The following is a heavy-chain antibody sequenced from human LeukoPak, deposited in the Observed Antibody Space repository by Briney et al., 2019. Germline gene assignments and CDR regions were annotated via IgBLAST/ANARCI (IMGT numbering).Heavy chain of an antibody. V-gene: IGHV3-30*18. D-gene: IGHD2-2*01. J-gene: IGHJ6*02. CDR2: ISYDGSDK. CDR1: GFTFSSYG. Sequence: PAGSLRLSCTASGFTFSSYGMHWVRQAPGKGLEWVAAISYDGSDKYYADSVKGRFTISKDNSKNTLSLQMNSLRAEDTAVFFCAKDLKYCSGTSCYEASGMDVWGQGTTVTVSS. CDR3: AKDLKYCSGTSCYEASGMDV.